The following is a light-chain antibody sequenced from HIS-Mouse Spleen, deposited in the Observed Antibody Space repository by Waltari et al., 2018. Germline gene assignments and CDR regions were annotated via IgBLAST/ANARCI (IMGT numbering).Light chain of an antibody. CDR1: ALPKKY. J-gene: IGLJ2*01. CDR2: EDR. Sequence: SYELTQPPSVSVSPGQTARITCPGDALPKKYAYWYQQKSGKAPVLVIYEDRKRPSGIPERFSGSSSGTMASLTISGAQVEDEADYYCYSTDSSGNHRVFGGGTKLTVL. V-gene: IGLV3-10*01. CDR3: YSTDSSGNHRV.